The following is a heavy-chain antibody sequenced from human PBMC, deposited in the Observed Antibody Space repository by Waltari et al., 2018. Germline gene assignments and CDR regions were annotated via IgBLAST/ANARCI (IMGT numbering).Heavy chain of an antibody. CDR3: ARDYYGSGSYLGY. D-gene: IGHD3-10*01. V-gene: IGHV4-61*02. Sequence: QVQLQESGPGLVKPLQTLSLTCAVSSGSINAGINYWTWIRQPAGKGLEWIGHISTSGSTKYNPSLNSRVTISVDTSKNQFSLKLSSVTAADTAVYYCARDYYGSGSYLGYWGQGTLVTVSS. CDR1: SGSINAGINY. CDR2: ISTSGST. J-gene: IGHJ4*02.